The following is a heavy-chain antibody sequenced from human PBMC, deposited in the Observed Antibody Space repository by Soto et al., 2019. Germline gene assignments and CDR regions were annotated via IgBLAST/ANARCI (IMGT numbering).Heavy chain of an antibody. V-gene: IGHV4-59*08. D-gene: IGHD2-15*01. Sequence: ETLSLTCTVSGGSISSYYWSWIRQPPGKGLEWIGYIYYSGSTNYNPSLKSRVTISVDTSKNQFSLKLSSVTAADTAVYYCARRKGAVAAYAFDIWGQGTMVTVSS. CDR3: ARRKGAVAAYAFDI. J-gene: IGHJ3*02. CDR1: GGSISSYY. CDR2: IYYSGST.